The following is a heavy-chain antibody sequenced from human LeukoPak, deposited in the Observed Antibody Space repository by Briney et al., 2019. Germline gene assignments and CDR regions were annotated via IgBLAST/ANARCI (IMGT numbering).Heavy chain of an antibody. J-gene: IGHJ4*02. CDR1: GFTFSSYE. Sequence: SGGSLRLSCAASGFTFSSYEMNWVRQAPGKGLEWVSYISSSDSTIYYADFVKGRFTISRDNAKNSLYLQMNSLTAEDTAIYYCARGSGISWYYFDYWGQGTLVTVSS. V-gene: IGHV3-48*03. CDR2: ISSSDSTI. D-gene: IGHD6-13*01. CDR3: ARGSGISWYYFDY.